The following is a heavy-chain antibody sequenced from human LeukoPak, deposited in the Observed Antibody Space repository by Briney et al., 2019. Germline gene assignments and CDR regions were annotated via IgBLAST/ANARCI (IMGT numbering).Heavy chain of an antibody. CDR1: RGSFSGYY. J-gene: IGHJ6*02. CDR3: AREGFYGDGDYYYYGMDV. Sequence: SETLSLTCAVYRGSFSGYYWSWIRQPPGKGLEWIGEINHSGSTNYNPSLKSRVTISADTSKNQFSLKLSSVTAADTAVYYCAREGFYGDGDYYYYGMDVWGQGTTVTVSS. V-gene: IGHV4-34*01. CDR2: INHSGST. D-gene: IGHD4-17*01.